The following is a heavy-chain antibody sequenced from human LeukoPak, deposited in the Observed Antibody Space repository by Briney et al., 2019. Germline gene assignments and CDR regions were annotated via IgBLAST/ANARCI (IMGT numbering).Heavy chain of an antibody. V-gene: IGHV3-23*01. CDR3: AKHVYGGNLLPET. CDR2: LSGSGGNT. Sequence: PGGSLRLSCAASGFTFSTYAMSWVRQAPGGGLDWVSTLSGSGGNTNYPDSVKGRFTISRDHSKNTLYLQMNSLRAEDTAIYYCAKHVYGGNLLPETWGQGTLVTVSS. J-gene: IGHJ4*02. CDR1: GFTFSTYA. D-gene: IGHD4-23*01.